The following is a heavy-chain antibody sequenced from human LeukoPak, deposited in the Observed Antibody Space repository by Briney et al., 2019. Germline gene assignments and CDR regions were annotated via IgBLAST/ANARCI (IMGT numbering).Heavy chain of an antibody. V-gene: IGHV3-66*02. CDR2: IYSGGST. Sequence: GGSLRLSCAASGFTFSSYSMNWVRQAPGKGLEWVSIIYSGGSTFYADSVKGRFTISRDNSKNTLYLQMNSLRAEDTAVYYCARGTGGYYFDYWGQGTLVTVSS. CDR3: ARGTGGYYFDY. D-gene: IGHD5-12*01. J-gene: IGHJ4*02. CDR1: GFTFSSYS.